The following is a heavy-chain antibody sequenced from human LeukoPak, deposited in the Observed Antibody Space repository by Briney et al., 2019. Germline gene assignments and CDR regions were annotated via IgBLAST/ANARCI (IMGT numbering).Heavy chain of an antibody. CDR1: GGSISSGGYY. CDR3: ARQGYYYGSGSYLNWFDP. V-gene: IGHV4-30-2*02. J-gene: IGHJ5*02. Sequence: PSQTLSLTCTVSGGSISSGGYYWSWIRQPPGKGLEWIGYIYHSGSTYYNPSLKSRVTISVDTSKNQFSLKLSSVTAADTAVYYCARQGYYYGSGSYLNWFDPWGQGTLVTVSS. D-gene: IGHD3-10*01. CDR2: IYHSGST.